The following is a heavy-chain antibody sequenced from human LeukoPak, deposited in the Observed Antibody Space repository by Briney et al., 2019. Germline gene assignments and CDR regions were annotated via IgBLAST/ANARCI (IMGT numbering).Heavy chain of an antibody. CDR3: ARAPRSTRIPTFR. CDR2: ISSSGDTI. D-gene: IGHD3-3*01. J-gene: IGHJ4*02. CDR1: EFTFSSYE. V-gene: IGHV3-48*03. Sequence: GGSLRLSCAASEFTFSSYEMNWVRQAPGKGLEWVSYISSSGDTIYYADSVKGRFTISRDNAKNSLYLQMNSLRAEDTAVYYCARAPRSTRIPTFRWGQGTLVTVSS.